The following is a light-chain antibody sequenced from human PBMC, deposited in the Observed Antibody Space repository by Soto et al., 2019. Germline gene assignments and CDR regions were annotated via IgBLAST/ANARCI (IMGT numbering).Light chain of an antibody. V-gene: IGKV1-5*01. CDR2: DAS. Sequence: DIQLTQSPSTLSASVGDRVTITCRASQSINNWLAWYQQKPGKAPNLLIYDASSLESGVPSRFSGSGSGTEFTLTISSLQPDDFATYYCQQYDSYSPTFGQGTKVDNK. CDR1: QSINNW. CDR3: QQYDSYSPT. J-gene: IGKJ1*01.